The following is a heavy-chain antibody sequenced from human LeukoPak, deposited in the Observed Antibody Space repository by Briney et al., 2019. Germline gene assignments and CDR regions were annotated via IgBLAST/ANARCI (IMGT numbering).Heavy chain of an antibody. CDR1: GYTFTSYD. CDR2: MTPNNGNT. J-gene: IGHJ4*02. CDR3: ARGDERGVWFGEVQQN. D-gene: IGHD3-10*01. V-gene: IGHV1-8*01. Sequence: ASVKVSCKASGYTFTSYDINWVRQATGQGLEWMGWMTPNNGNTGYAQRFQGRVTMTRDTSISTAYMELSSLTSEDTAVYYCARGDERGVWFGEVQQNWGQGTLVTVSS.